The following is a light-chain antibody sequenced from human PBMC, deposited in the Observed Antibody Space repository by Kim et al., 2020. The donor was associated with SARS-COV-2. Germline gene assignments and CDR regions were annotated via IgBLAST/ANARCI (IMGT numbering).Light chain of an antibody. CDR3: QQYNSYSWT. Sequence: ASVGDRVTITCEDSQSISSWLAWYQRKPDKAAKLLIYKASSLESGVPSRFSGGGSGTEFTLTISSLQPDDFASYYYQQYNSYSWTFGRGTKLEI. CDR1: QSISSW. V-gene: IGKV1-5*03. CDR2: KAS. J-gene: IGKJ2*02.